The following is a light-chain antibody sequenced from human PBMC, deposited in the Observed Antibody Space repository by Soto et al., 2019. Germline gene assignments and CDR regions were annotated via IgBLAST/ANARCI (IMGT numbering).Light chain of an antibody. J-gene: IGKJ5*01. CDR3: QKYNSVPLQ. CDR1: QGISNY. V-gene: IGKV1-27*01. Sequence: DIQMTQSPSSLSASVGDRVTITCRASQGISNYLAWYQQTPVKVPKLLIYGASTLHSGVPSRFSGSGSGTDFTLTISSLQPEDVATYYCQKYNSVPLQFDQGTRLEIE. CDR2: GAS.